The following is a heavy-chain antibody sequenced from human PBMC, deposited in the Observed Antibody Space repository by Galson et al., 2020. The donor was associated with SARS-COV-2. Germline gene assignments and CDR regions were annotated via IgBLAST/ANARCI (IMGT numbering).Heavy chain of an antibody. J-gene: IGHJ4*02. CDR1: GFTFSSYA. V-gene: IGHV3-30-3*01. CDR2: ISYDGSNK. CDR3: ARGGIWRFLEWHLDY. Sequence: GGSLRLSCAASGFTFSSYAMHWVRQAPGKGLEWVAVISYDGSNKYYADSVKGRFTISRDNSKNTLYLQMNSLRAEDTAVYYCARGGIWRFLEWHLDYWGQGTLVTVSS. D-gene: IGHD3-3*01.